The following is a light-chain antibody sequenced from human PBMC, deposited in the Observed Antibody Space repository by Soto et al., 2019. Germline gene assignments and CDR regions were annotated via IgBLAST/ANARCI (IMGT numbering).Light chain of an antibody. J-gene: IGKJ4*01. V-gene: IGKV1-39*01. CDR1: HDISTY. Sequence: DIQMTQSPSSLSAAVGDRVTITCRASHDISTYLCWYQQRPGKAPKLLMYSASILQSGVPPRFSGRGSGTDFTLTISSLQPEDIATYYWQQSFNTLTCGGGTKVEIK. CDR2: SAS. CDR3: QQSFNTLT.